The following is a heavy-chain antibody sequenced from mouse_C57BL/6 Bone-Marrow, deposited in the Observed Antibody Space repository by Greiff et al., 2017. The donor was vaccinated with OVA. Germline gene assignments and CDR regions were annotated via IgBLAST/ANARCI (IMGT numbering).Heavy chain of an antibody. CDR3: AHYGSPHYYYAMDY. V-gene: IGHV1-55*01. CDR2: IYPGSGST. D-gene: IGHD1-1*01. CDR1: GYTFTSYW. Sequence: QVQLQQPGAELVKPGASVKMSCKASGYTFTSYWITWVKQRPGQGLEWIGDIYPGSGSTKYNEKFKSKATLTVDTSSSTAYMQLSSLTSEDSAVYYCAHYGSPHYYYAMDYWGQGTSVTVSS. J-gene: IGHJ4*01.